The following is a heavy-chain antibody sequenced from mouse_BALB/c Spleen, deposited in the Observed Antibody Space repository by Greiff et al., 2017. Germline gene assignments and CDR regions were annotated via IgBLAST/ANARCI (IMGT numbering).Heavy chain of an antibody. D-gene: IGHD2-1*01. CDR1: GYSITSGYY. V-gene: IGHV3-6*02. Sequence: EVQLQESGPGLVKPSQSLSLTCSVTGYSITSGYYWNWIRQFPGNKLEWMGYISYDGSNNYNPSLKNRISITRDTSKNQFFLKLNSVTTEDTATYYCARGDRNYVLYFDYWGQGTTLTVSS. CDR3: ARGDRNYVLYFDY. CDR2: ISYDGSN. J-gene: IGHJ2*01.